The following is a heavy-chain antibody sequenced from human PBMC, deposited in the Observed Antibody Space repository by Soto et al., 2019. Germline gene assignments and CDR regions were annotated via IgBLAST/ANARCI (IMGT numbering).Heavy chain of an antibody. J-gene: IGHJ5*02. CDR2: MYSGGNT. CDR1: GGSFSSSTYY. CDR3: ARQPYDSTGYYYGA. Sequence: SETLSLTCTVSGGSFSSSTYYWGWIRQPPGKGLEWIGSMYSGGNTYYNPSLKSRVTVSVDTSKNHFSLKLTSVTAADTAMYYCARQPYDSTGYYYGAWGQGTXVTVSS. D-gene: IGHD3-22*01. V-gene: IGHV4-39*01.